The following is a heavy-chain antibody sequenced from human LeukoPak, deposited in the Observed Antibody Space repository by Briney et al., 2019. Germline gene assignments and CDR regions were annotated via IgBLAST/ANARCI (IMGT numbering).Heavy chain of an antibody. D-gene: IGHD3-10*01. CDR1: GFTFSSYA. V-gene: IGHV3-23*01. CDR2: ISGSGGST. CDR3: AKGGWFGELFAPFGY. Sequence: PGGSLRLSCAASGFTFSSYAMSWVRQAPGKGLEWVSGISGSGGSTYYADSVKGRFTISRDNSKNTLYLQMNSLRAEDTAVYYCAKGGWFGELFAPFGYWGQGALVTVSS. J-gene: IGHJ4*02.